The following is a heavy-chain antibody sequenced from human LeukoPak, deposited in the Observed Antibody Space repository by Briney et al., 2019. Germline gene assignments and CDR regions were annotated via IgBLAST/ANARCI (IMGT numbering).Heavy chain of an antibody. J-gene: IGHJ5*02. D-gene: IGHD5-24*01. CDR2: IYTSGST. V-gene: IGHV4-4*07. Sequence: SETLSLTCTVSGASISSYYWTWIRQPAGKGLEWIGRIYTSGSTYYNPSLESRVTMSVDTSKNQFSLKLSSVTAADTAVYYCARGVEMATIGGCNWFDPWGQGTLVTVSS. CDR1: GASISSYY. CDR3: ARGVEMATIGGCNWFDP.